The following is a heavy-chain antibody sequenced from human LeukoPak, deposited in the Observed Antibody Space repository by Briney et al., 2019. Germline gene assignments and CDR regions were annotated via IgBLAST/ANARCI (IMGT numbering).Heavy chain of an antibody. V-gene: IGHV4-30-2*01. J-gene: IGHJ4*02. Sequence: PSQTLSLTCTVSGGSISSGGYYWSWIRQPPGKGLEWIGYIHHSGSTYYNPSLKSRVTISVDRSKNQFSLKLSSVTAADTAVYYCARDSKNTACDYWGQGTLVTVSS. CDR2: IHHSGST. CDR3: ARDSKNTACDY. CDR1: GGSISSGGYY. D-gene: IGHD5-18*01.